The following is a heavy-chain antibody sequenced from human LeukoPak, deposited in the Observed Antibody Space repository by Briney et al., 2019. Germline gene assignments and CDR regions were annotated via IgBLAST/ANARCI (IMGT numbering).Heavy chain of an antibody. D-gene: IGHD6-19*01. CDR3: ARDSGIAGAGTAHYYYYGMDV. CDR2: IYYSGST. J-gene: IGHJ6*02. CDR1: GGSISSYY. Sequence: SETLSLTCTVSGGSISSYYWSWIRQPPGKGLEWIGDIYYSGSTNYNPSLKSRVTISVDTSKNQFSLKLSSVTAADTAVYYCARDSGIAGAGTAHYYYYGMDVWGQGTTVTVSS. V-gene: IGHV4-59*01.